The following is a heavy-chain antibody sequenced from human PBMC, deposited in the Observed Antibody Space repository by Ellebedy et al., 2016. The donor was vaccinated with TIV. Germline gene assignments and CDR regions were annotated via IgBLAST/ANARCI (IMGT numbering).Heavy chain of an antibody. D-gene: IGHD5-18*01. V-gene: IGHV4-39*01. CDR1: GGSISSSSYY. J-gene: IGHJ4*02. CDR2: IYYSGST. CDR3: ARQTWIQPRYFDY. Sequence: MPGGSLRLSCTVSGGSISSSSYYWGWIRQPPGKGLEWIGSIYYSGSTYYNPSLKSRVTISVDTSKNQFSLKLSSVTAADTAVYYCARQTWIQPRYFDYWGQGTLVTVSS.